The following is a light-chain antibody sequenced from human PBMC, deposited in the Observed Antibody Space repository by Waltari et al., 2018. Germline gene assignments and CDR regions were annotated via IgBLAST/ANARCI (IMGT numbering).Light chain of an antibody. CDR1: SDDGGTYNL. CDR2: AGT. CDR3: CSFASTSTVNWV. V-gene: IGLV2-23*01. J-gene: IGLJ3*02. Sequence: QAALTQPASVSGSPGQSVTISCTETSDDGGTYNLVAWYQQHPGKVPQLMIYAGTKRPGGVSNRFSGSESGNTASLTISGRQAEDEADYYCCSFASTSTVNWVFGGGTKLTVL.